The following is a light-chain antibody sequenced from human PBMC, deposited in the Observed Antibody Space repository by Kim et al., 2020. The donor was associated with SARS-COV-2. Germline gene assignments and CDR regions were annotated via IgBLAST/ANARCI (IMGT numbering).Light chain of an antibody. CDR2: DAS. Sequence: IVMTQSPATLSVSPGERATLSCRASQSVSSNLAWYQQKPGQPPRLLIYDASTRATGIPARFSGAGSGTEFTLTISSLQSEDFAVYYCQHYNNWPPETFGRGTKLEIK. V-gene: IGKV3-15*01. CDR3: QHYNNWPPET. CDR1: QSVSSN. J-gene: IGKJ2*01.